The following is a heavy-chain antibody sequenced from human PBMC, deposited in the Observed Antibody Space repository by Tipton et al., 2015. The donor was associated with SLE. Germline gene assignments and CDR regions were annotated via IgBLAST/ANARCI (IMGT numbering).Heavy chain of an antibody. CDR3: VTRSRGASDV. V-gene: IGHV4-4*07. CDR1: GTSMRRSW. J-gene: IGHJ3*01. CDR2: IETTGTT. Sequence: TLSLTCTVSGTSMRRSWFAWIRQPVGKGLEWIGRIETTGTTQYVPSLKSRVTMSVDTSKTHFSLRLTSVTAADTAVYYCVTRSRGASDVWGQGTRVTVSS. D-gene: IGHD1-26*01.